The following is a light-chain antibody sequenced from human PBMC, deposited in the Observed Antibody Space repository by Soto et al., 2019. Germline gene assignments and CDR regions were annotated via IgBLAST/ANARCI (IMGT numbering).Light chain of an antibody. CDR2: KTS. Sequence: DIHMTQSPSTLSASVGDRVTITCRASQSISSCLAWYQQKPGKAPNLLIYKTSSLESGVTPRFSGSESGTEYTLTITSLQTDDFATYYCQDYYDYSWTFGQATMVEIK. V-gene: IGKV1-5*03. CDR1: QSISSC. CDR3: QDYYDYSWT. J-gene: IGKJ1*01.